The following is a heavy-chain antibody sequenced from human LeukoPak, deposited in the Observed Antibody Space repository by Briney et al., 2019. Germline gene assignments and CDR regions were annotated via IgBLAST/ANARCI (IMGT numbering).Heavy chain of an antibody. D-gene: IGHD7-27*01. J-gene: IGHJ4*02. CDR2: ITGSSDSV. CDR1: GFTFNDYT. Sequence: GGSLRLSCIASGFTFNDYTMHWVRQAPGKGLEWVSGITGSSDSVDFADSVSGRFTISRDNARNSLHPQMNSLRAEDTAFYYCAKSNWGSPFDYWGQGTLVTVSS. V-gene: IGHV3-9*01. CDR3: AKSNWGSPFDY.